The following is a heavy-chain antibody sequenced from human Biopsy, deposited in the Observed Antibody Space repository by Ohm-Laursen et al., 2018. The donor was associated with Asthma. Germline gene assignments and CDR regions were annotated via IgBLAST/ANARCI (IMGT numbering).Heavy chain of an antibody. CDR2: IYYSGST. J-gene: IGHJ4*02. V-gene: IGHV4-31*03. Sequence: SETLSLTCTVSHGSITSCGYYWTWIRQHPGKGLEWIGFIYYSGSTYYNPSLKSRVSISIDTSKNQFSLKLSSVTAADTAVYYCARAQDYYDSRGYYRSFDCWGQGTLVTVSS. CDR1: HGSITSCGYY. CDR3: ARAQDYYDSRGYYRSFDC. D-gene: IGHD3-22*01.